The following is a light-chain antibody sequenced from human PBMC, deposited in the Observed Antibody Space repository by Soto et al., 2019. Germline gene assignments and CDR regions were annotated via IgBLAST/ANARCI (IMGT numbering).Light chain of an antibody. J-gene: IGKJ1*01. Sequence: EIVMTQSPDTLSVSPGERATLSCRASQSVSSYLAWYQQKPGQAPRLLIYDASNRATGIPARFSGSGSGTDFTLTISSLEPEDFAVYYCQQRSNWPRTFGQGTKVDIK. CDR1: QSVSSY. CDR2: DAS. CDR3: QQRSNWPRT. V-gene: IGKV3-11*01.